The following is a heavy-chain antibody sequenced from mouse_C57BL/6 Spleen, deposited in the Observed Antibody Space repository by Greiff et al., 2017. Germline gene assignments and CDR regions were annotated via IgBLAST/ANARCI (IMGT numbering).Heavy chain of an antibody. CDR3: ARGAYYYGSSYPFAY. CDR1: GYTFTDYN. V-gene: IGHV1-18*01. D-gene: IGHD1-1*01. CDR2: INPNNGGT. Sequence: VQLQQSGPELVKPGASVKIPCKASGYTFTDYNMDWVKQSHGKSLEWIGDINPNNGGTIYNQKFKGKATLTVDKSSSTAYMEPRSLTSEDTAVYYCARGAYYYGSSYPFAYWGQGTLVTVSA. J-gene: IGHJ3*01.